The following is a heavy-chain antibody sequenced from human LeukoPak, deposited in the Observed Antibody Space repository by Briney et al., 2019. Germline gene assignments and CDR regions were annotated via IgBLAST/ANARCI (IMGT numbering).Heavy chain of an antibody. CDR3: AQTTGWPGFDF. CDR2: IYNGVNT. CDR1: GASTSSRY. Sequence: SETLSLTCIVSGASTSSRYWRWIRQPPGRALEWIGHIYNGVNTKYNPSLTSRVNISVDTSKNQFSLKLTSLTAADTAIYYCAQTTGWPGFDFWGPGALVTVSS. D-gene: IGHD6-19*01. J-gene: IGHJ4*02. V-gene: IGHV4-59*08.